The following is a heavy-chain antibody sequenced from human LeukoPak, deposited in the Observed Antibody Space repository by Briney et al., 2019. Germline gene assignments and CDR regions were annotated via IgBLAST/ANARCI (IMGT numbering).Heavy chain of an antibody. CDR3: ARHRYNWNCRFDP. D-gene: IGHD1-7*01. CDR1: GGSISSYY. Sequence: SENLSLTCTVSGGSISSYYWSWIRQPPGKGLEWIGYIYTSGSTNYNPSLKSRVTISVDTSKNQFSLKLSSVTAADTAVYYCARHRYNWNCRFDPWGQGTLVTVSS. V-gene: IGHV4-4*09. J-gene: IGHJ5*02. CDR2: IYTSGST.